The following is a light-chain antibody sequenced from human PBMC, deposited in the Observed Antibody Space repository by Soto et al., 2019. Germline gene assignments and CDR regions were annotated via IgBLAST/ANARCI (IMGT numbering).Light chain of an antibody. Sequence: IVMTQSPATLSVSPGERVTLSCRASQGIGINLAWYQQKPGQTPRLLIYGASSRATDIPARFRGSGSGTEITLTITSLQSEDSAIYYCQRYNDWPLTLGGGTKVEIK. CDR1: QGIGIN. J-gene: IGKJ4*01. CDR3: QRYNDWPLT. V-gene: IGKV3-15*01. CDR2: GAS.